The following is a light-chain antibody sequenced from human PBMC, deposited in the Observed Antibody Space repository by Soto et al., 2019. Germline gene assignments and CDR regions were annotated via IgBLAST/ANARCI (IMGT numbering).Light chain of an antibody. Sequence: DIQLTQSPSTLSASVEDRVPVTCRASQTISSWLAWYQQQPRKAPKLXIYKASTLKSGVPSRFSGSGAGTEFTPTISSLQSEDFAVYYCQQYNKWPPITLGQGTRLEIK. CDR1: QTISSW. CDR3: QQYNKWPPIT. CDR2: KAS. V-gene: IGKV1-5*03. J-gene: IGKJ5*01.